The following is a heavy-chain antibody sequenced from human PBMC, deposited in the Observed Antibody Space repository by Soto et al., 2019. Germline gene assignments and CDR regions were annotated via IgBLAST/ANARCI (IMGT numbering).Heavy chain of an antibody. CDR3: ARGGTLYWYFDL. V-gene: IGHV1-3*01. CDR2: INAGNGNT. J-gene: IGHJ2*01. CDR1: GYTFTSYA. D-gene: IGHD1-26*01. Sequence: ASVKVSCKASGYTFTSYAMHWVRQAPGQRLEWMGWINAGNGNTKYSQKFQGRVTITRDTSASTAYMELSSLRSEDTAVYYCARGGTLYWYFDLWGRGTLVTVSS.